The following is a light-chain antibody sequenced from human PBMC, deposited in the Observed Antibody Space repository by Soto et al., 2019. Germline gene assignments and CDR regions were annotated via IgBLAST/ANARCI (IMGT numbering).Light chain of an antibody. V-gene: IGKV1-33*01. CDR2: DAS. CDR3: KQYDTLPLT. J-gene: IGKJ4*01. Sequence: DIQMTQSPSSLSASVGDRVTITCQASQDISNYLNWYQQKPGKAPKLLIYDASNLETGVQSRFSGSGSGTDFTFTISSLQPEDIATYYCKQYDTLPLTFGGGTKVEIK. CDR1: QDISNY.